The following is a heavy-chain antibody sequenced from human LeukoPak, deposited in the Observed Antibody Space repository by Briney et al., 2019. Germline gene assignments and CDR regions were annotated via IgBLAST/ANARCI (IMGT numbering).Heavy chain of an antibody. CDR2: IYPNGSS. V-gene: IGHV4-30-2*01. CDR1: GGSISSGGYS. Sequence: SETLSLTCAVSGGSISSGGYSWSWIRQPPGKGLEWIGYIYPNGSSYYNPSLKSRVTLSVDRSKNQFSLKLSSVTAADTAVYYCARDLASIAARPGDWFDPWGQGTLVTVSS. D-gene: IGHD6-6*01. CDR3: ARDLASIAARPGDWFDP. J-gene: IGHJ5*02.